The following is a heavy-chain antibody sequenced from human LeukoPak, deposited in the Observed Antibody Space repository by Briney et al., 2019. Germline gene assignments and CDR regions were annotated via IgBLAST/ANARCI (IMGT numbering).Heavy chain of an antibody. CDR3: ARGGVGLAVAAYFDF. J-gene: IGHJ4*02. Sequence: SVKVSCKASGGTLANYAVSWVRQAPGQGLEWMGGFIPIFGSANYAQQFQGRLTMTADESTSTAYMELSSLRSEDTAVYFCARGGVGLAVAAYFDFWGQGTLVTVSS. V-gene: IGHV1-69*13. D-gene: IGHD6-19*01. CDR1: GGTLANYA. CDR2: FIPIFGSA.